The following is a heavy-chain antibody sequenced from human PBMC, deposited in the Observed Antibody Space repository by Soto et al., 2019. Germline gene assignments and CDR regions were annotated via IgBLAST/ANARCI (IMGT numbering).Heavy chain of an antibody. J-gene: IGHJ5*02. CDR1: GFTFSSFA. CDR3: AKDLVLLRS. D-gene: IGHD3-10*01. V-gene: IGHV3-23*01. Sequence: GGSLRLSCAASGFTFSSFAMTWVRQAPGRGLEWISGISGIGGTTYDADSVKGRFTISRDNSNNTLYLQMNNLRAEDSAVYYCAKDLVLLRSWGQGTQVTVSS. CDR2: ISGIGGTT.